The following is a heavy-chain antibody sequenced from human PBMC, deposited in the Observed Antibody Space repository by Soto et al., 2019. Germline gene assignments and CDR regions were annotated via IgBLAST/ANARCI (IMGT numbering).Heavy chain of an antibody. CDR1: GFTFSSYA. V-gene: IGHV3-30-3*01. Sequence: WGSLRLSCAASGFTFSSYAMHWFRQAPGKGLEWVAVISYDGSNKYYADSVKGRFTISRDNSKNTLYLQMNSLRAEDTAVYYCERDGRDRITMIVVVGAFDIWGQGTMVTVSS. CDR3: ERDGRDRITMIVVVGAFDI. J-gene: IGHJ3*02. CDR2: ISYDGSNK. D-gene: IGHD3-22*01.